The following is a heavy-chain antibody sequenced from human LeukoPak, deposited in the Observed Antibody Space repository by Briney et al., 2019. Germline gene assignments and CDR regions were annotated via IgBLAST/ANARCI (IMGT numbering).Heavy chain of an antibody. CDR3: ARHVGISF. CDR2: IYHSGST. Sequence: PSETLSLTCTVSGYSISSGYYWGWIRQPPGKGLEWIGSIYHSGSTYYNPSLKSRVTISVDTSKNQFSLKLSSVTAADTAIYYCARHVGISFWGQGTLVTVSS. J-gene: IGHJ4*02. V-gene: IGHV4-38-2*02. CDR1: GYSISSGYY. D-gene: IGHD7-27*01.